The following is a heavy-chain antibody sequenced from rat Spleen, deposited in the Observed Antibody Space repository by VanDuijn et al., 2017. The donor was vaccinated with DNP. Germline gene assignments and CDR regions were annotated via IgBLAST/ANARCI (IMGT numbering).Heavy chain of an antibody. V-gene: IGHV5-22*01. D-gene: IGHD1-11*01. CDR3: ARHSTTPLDY. J-gene: IGHJ2*01. CDR1: GFTFHSFP. Sequence: EVQLVESGGGLVQPGRSLKLSCAASGFTFHSFPMVWVRQAPTKGLEWIAYISYDGGSTYYGDSVKGRFTISRDNAKSTLYLQMNSLRSEDMATYYCARHSTTPLDYWGQGVMVTVSS. CDR2: ISYDGGST.